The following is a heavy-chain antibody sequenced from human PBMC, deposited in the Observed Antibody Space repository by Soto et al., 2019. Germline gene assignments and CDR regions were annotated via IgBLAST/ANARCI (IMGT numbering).Heavy chain of an antibody. V-gene: IGHV4-59*03. Sequence: SETLSLTCTVSGGSIDNYYWSWIRQPPGKGLEWIGNIYYSGSTNYNPSLKSRITVNADTSKNQFSLHLNSVTPEDTAVYYCAGTSSLQWYYMDVWDKGTTVTVSS. CDR2: IYYSGST. D-gene: IGHD1-7*01. CDR3: AGTSSLQWYYMDV. CDR1: GGSIDNYY. J-gene: IGHJ6*03.